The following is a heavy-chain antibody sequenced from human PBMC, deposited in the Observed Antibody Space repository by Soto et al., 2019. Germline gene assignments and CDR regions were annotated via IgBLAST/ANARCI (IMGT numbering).Heavy chain of an antibody. Sequence: PSETLCLTSTVSGGYISSVDYYWSWIRQPPGKGLEWIGYIYYSGSTYYNPSLKSRVTISVDTSKNQFSLKLSSVTAADTAVYYCARATFYGDYGMEIDYWGQGTLVTVSS. CDR2: IYYSGST. D-gene: IGHD4-17*01. J-gene: IGHJ4*02. CDR1: GGYISSVDYY. CDR3: ARATFYGDYGMEIDY. V-gene: IGHV4-30-4*01.